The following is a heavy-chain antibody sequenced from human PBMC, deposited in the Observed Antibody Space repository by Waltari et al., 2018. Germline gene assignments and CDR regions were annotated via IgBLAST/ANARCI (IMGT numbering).Heavy chain of an antibody. Sequence: QVQLQESGPGLVKPSETLSLTCTVSGGSIRSHYWSWIRQPPGKGLEWIGYIYYSGSTNYNPSLKSRVTISVDTSKNQFSLKLSSVTAADTAVYYCARVDYDFGPPYYYYMDVWGKGTTVTVSS. CDR1: GGSIRSHY. CDR3: ARVDYDFGPPYYYYMDV. J-gene: IGHJ6*03. V-gene: IGHV4-59*11. CDR2: IYYSGST. D-gene: IGHD3-3*01.